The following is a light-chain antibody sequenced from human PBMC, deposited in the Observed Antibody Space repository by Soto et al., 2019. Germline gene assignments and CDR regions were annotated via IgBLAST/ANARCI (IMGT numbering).Light chain of an antibody. CDR2: EVG. V-gene: IGLV2-23*02. J-gene: IGLJ2*01. CDR3: CSYAGSRV. CDR1: SSDVGSYNL. Sequence: QSALTQPASVSGSPGQSITISCTGTSSDVGSYNLVSWYQQHSGKAPKLMIYEVGKRPSGVYNRFSGSKSGKTASLTISGLQAEDEADYYLCSYAGSRVFGGGTQLTVL.